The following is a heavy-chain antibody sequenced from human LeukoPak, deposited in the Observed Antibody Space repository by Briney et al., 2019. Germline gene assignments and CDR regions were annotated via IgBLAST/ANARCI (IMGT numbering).Heavy chain of an antibody. V-gene: IGHV4-59*01. CDR2: IYYSGST. D-gene: IGHD2-8*02. Sequence: SETLSLTCTVSGGSISSYYWSWIRQPPGKGLEWIGYIYYSGSTNYNPSLKSRVTISVDTSKNQFSLNLTSVTAGDTAVYYCARGGVFPRQFDPWGQGTLVTVSS. CDR3: ARGGVFPRQFDP. CDR1: GGSISSYY. J-gene: IGHJ5*02.